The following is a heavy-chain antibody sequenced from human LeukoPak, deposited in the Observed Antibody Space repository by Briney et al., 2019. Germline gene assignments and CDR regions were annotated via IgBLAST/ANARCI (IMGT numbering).Heavy chain of an antibody. D-gene: IGHD3-10*01. Sequence: SETLSLTCAVYGGSLNDYLWSWIRQPPGQGLERIGEVGHSGTTNYNPSLKSRVTISVDTSKNQFSLKLSSVTAADTAVYFCARELISSRAAFDIWGQGTVVTVSS. CDR1: GGSLNDYL. J-gene: IGHJ3*02. CDR2: VGHSGTT. CDR3: ARELISSRAAFDI. V-gene: IGHV4-34*01.